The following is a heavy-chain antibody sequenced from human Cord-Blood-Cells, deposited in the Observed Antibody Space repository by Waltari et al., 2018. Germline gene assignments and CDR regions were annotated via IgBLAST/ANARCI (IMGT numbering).Heavy chain of an antibody. CDR3: ARTTVTTGAFDI. V-gene: IGHV4-30-4*01. CDR1: GGSISSGGYY. CDR2: IYYSGST. Sequence: QVQLQESGPGLVQPSQTLSLTCTVSGGSISSGGYYWRWIRKPPGEGLEWIGDIYYSGSTDYNPPLKSRVTISVDTSKNQFYLKLSSVTAADTAVYYCARTTVTTGAFDIWGQGTMVTVSS. D-gene: IGHD4-17*01. J-gene: IGHJ3*02.